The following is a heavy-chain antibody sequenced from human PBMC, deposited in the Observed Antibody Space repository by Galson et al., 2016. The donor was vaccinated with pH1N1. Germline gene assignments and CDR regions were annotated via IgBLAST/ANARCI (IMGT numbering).Heavy chain of an antibody. CDR2: IYYSGNT. CDR3: AREGSYDSSESGDAFDI. Sequence: TLSLTCAVSGYSIASDSCWAWIRQPPGKGLEWIGTIYYSGNTYCNPSLKSRISISVDTSKNIFSLNLSSVTAADTAIYYCAREGSYDSSESGDAFDIWGQGTMVTVSS. CDR1: GYSIASDSC. V-gene: IGHV4-38-2*02. J-gene: IGHJ3*02. D-gene: IGHD3-22*01.